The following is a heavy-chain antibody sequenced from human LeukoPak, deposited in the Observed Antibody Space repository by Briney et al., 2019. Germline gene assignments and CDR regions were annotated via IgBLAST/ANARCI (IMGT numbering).Heavy chain of an antibody. CDR3: TTDTFGARDS. V-gene: IGHV3-74*01. CDR2: INEDGSTT. Sequence: GGSLRLSCAASGYTFSRYWMHWVRQGPGKGLVWVSRINEDGSTTSYAESVRGRFTISRDNAKNTLYLQMNSLRAEDAAVYYCTTDTFGARDSWGQGTLVTVSS. J-gene: IGHJ4*02. D-gene: IGHD3-10*01. CDR1: GYTFSRYW.